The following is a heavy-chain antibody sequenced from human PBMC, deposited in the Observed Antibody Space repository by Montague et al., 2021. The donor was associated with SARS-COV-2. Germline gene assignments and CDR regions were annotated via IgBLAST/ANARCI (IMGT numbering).Heavy chain of an antibody. CDR1: GFTFSSYA. D-gene: IGHD4-23*01. V-gene: IGHV3-23*01. Sequence: SLRLSCAASGFTFSSYAMSWVRQAPGKGLEWVSGIVSNGRKSFYADSVKGRFVISRDNSDKMVYLQLNSLRAEDTAIYYCAKETAAIGNPLFDSWG. CDR3: AKETAAIGNPLFDS. CDR2: IVSNGRKS. J-gene: IGHJ4*01.